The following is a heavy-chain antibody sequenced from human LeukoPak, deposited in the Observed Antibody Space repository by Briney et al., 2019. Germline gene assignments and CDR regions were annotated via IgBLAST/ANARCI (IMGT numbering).Heavy chain of an antibody. Sequence: SQTLSLTCTVSGGSISSGSYYWNWIRQPAGKGLEWIGRIYTSGSTNYNPSLKSRVTISVDMSKNQSSLKLSSVTAADTAVYYCARGPSSLEDAFDIWGQGTMVTVSS. CDR1: GGSISSGSYY. CDR3: ARGPSSLEDAFDI. CDR2: IYTSGST. J-gene: IGHJ3*02. V-gene: IGHV4-61*02. D-gene: IGHD6-6*01.